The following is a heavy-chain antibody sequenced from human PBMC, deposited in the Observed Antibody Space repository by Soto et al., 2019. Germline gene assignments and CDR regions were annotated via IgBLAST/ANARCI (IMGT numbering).Heavy chain of an antibody. V-gene: IGHV4-59*01. CDR1: GGSIRSYY. CDR3: ARYKSSWGFDY. CDR2: IYYSGST. D-gene: IGHD2-15*01. Sequence: SETLSLTCTVSGGSIRSYYWSWIRQPPGKGLEWIGYIYYSGSTNYNPSLKSRVTISVDTSKNQFSLKLSSVTAADTAVYYCARYKSSWGFDYWGQGTLVTVSS. J-gene: IGHJ4*02.